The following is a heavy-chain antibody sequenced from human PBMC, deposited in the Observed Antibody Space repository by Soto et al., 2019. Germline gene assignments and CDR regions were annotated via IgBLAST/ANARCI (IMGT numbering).Heavy chain of an antibody. CDR1: GYTFTAYY. CDR3: ARGGLVVANWFDP. J-gene: IGHJ5*02. D-gene: IGHD2-15*01. CDR2: INPNSGVT. V-gene: IGHV1-2*02. Sequence: ASVKVSCKASGYTFTAYYMHWVRQAPGQGLEWMGWINPNSGVTNYAQKFQGRVTMTRDTSISTVYMDLSSLISDDTAVYFCARGGLVVANWFDPWGQGTLVTVSS.